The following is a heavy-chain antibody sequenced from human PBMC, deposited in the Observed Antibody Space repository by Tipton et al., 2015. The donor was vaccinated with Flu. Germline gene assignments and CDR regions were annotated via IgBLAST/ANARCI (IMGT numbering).Heavy chain of an antibody. CDR3: AKRYCSSTTCYIPDALAI. CDR2: IYSGDSA. V-gene: IGHV3-53*01. Sequence: QLVQSGGGLVQPGGSLRLSCAASGFTFSSYWMHWVRQAPGKGLEWVSVIYSGDSASYADSVRGRFTISRDNSKNTLYLQMNNLRVEDTAVYYCAKRYCSSTTCYIPDALAIWGQGTMVTVSS. J-gene: IGHJ3*02. D-gene: IGHD2-2*01. CDR1: GFTFSSYW.